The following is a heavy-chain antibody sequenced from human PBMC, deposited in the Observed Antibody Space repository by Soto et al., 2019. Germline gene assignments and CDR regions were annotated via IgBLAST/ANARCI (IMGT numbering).Heavy chain of an antibody. J-gene: IGHJ6*02. CDR1: GGTFSSYA. V-gene: IGHV1-69*13. CDR2: IIPIFGTA. D-gene: IGHD4-17*01. CDR3: ARDSTVSSTPYYYYYCGMDV. Sequence: ASVKVSCKASGGTFSSYAISWVRQAPGQGLEWMGGIIPIFGTANYAQKFQGRVTITADESTSTAYMELSSLRSEDTAVYYCARDSTVSSTPYYYYYCGMDVWGQGTTVTVSS.